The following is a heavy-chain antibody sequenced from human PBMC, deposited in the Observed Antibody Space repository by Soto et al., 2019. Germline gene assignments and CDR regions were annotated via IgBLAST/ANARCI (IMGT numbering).Heavy chain of an antibody. J-gene: IGHJ6*02. Sequence: GASVKVSCKASGYTFTGYYMHWVRQAPGQGLEWMGWINHNSGGTNYAQKFQGWVTMTRDTSISTAYMELSRLRSDDTAVYYCARDPLGHSSSFGDYYGMDVWGQGTTVTVSS. CDR3: ARDPLGHSSSFGDYYGMDV. V-gene: IGHV1-2*04. D-gene: IGHD6-13*01. CDR2: INHNSGGT. CDR1: GYTFTGYY.